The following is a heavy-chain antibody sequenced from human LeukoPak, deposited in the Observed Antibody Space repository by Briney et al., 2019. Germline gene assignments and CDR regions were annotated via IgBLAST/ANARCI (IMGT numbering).Heavy chain of an antibody. CDR2: INPSDGST. D-gene: IGHD6-13*01. Sequence: GASVTVSCKASGYTFTSYHMNWVRQAPGQGLEWMGIINPSDGSTTYTQKFQGRVTMTRDTSTSTVYMELSSLRSEDTAVYYCARVSWDRSSSWSYWGQGTLVTVSS. J-gene: IGHJ4*02. CDR3: ARVSWDRSSSWSY. V-gene: IGHV1-46*01. CDR1: GYTFTSYH.